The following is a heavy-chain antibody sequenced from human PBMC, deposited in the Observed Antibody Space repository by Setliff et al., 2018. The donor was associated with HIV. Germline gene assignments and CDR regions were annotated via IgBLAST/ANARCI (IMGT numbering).Heavy chain of an antibody. J-gene: IGHJ6*03. CDR2: IYSDGRT. CDR3: ARQGFSIDMVRGRLSTRFKYYMDV. Sequence: PGGSLRLSCATSRFSFSTFWMTWVRQAPGKGLEWVSFIYSDGRTHYADSVKGRFTISGDNFKNTLYLQMNGLRAEDTAVYYCARQGFSIDMVRGRLSTRFKYYMDVWGKGTMVTVSS. D-gene: IGHD3-10*01. CDR1: RFSFSTFW. V-gene: IGHV3-66*02.